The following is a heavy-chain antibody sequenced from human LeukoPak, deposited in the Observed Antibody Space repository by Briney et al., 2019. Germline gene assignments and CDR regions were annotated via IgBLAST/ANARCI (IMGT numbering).Heavy chain of an antibody. D-gene: IGHD3-16*01. CDR3: ARGDTRLGGAFDV. V-gene: IGHV3-64*01. CDR2: TSGDGGTT. Sequence: GGSLRLSCAASGFNLRSFSIHWVRQAPGKGLEYVSATSGDGGTTFCASSLQGRCTISRDNSNQMVYLQLGGLKSEDMGLYYCARGDTRLGGAFDVWGQGTMVTVSP. J-gene: IGHJ3*01. CDR1: GFNLRSFS.